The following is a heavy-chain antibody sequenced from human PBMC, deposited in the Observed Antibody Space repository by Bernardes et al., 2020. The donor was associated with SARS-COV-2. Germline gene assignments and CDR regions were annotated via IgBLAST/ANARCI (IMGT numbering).Heavy chain of an antibody. V-gene: IGHV3-66*02. CDR2: IYSGGST. Sequence: EGSLLLSCAASGFTVSSNYMSWVRQAPGKGLEWVSVIYSGGSTYYADSVKGRFTISRDNSKNTLYLQMNSLRAEDTAVYYCARWMDYDFWSGSIMGGFDYWGQGTLVTVSS. CDR3: ARWMDYDFWSGSIMGGFDY. D-gene: IGHD3-3*01. J-gene: IGHJ4*02. CDR1: GFTVSSNY.